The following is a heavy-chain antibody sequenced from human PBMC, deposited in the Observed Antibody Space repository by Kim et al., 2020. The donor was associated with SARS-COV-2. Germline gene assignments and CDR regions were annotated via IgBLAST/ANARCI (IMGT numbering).Heavy chain of an antibody. CDR1: GFTFDDYA. CDR2: ISWNSGSI. J-gene: IGHJ5*02. V-gene: IGHV3-9*01. D-gene: IGHD6-13*01. CDR3: AKDITSGIAGGRFDP. Sequence: GGSLRLSCAASGFTFDDYAMHWVRQAPGKGLEWVSGISWNSGSIGYADSVKGRFTISRDNAKNSLYLQMNSLRAEDTALYYCAKDITSGIAGGRFDPWGQSPLVTISS.